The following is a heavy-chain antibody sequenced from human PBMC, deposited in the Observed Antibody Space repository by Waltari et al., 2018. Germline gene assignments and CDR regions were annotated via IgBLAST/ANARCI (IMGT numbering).Heavy chain of an antibody. D-gene: IGHD2-8*02. CDR1: GYTFTSYA. V-gene: IGHV7-4-1*02. J-gene: IGHJ3*02. CDR3: ASLPAPVVYALGGHDAFDI. CDR2: INTNTGNP. Sequence: QVQLVQSGSELKKPGASVKVSCKASGYTFTSYAMNWVRQAPGQGLEWMGWINTNTGNPTYAQGFTGRFVFSLDTSVSTAYLQISSLKAEDTAVYYCASLPAPVVYALGGHDAFDIWGQGTMVTVSS.